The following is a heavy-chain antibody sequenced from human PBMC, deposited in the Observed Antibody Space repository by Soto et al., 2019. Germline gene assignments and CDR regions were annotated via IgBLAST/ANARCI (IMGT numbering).Heavy chain of an antibody. CDR2: IYYSGST. J-gene: IGHJ4*02. Sequence: SETLSLTCTVSGGSISSGDYYWSWIRQPPGKGLEWIGYIYYSGSTYYNPSLKSRVTISVDTSKNQFSLKLTSVTAADTAVYYCARCGSSCRLGLWGQRTLVTVSS. CDR3: ARCGSSCRLGL. V-gene: IGHV4-30-4*01. CDR1: GGSISSGDYY. D-gene: IGHD2-15*01.